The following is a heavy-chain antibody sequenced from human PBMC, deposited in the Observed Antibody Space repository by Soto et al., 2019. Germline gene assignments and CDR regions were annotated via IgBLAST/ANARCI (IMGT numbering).Heavy chain of an antibody. CDR3: ASLRSRWNIDY. CDR1: GGSISSGNYY. CDR2: ISYSGST. J-gene: IGHJ4*02. D-gene: IGHD6-13*01. V-gene: IGHV4-30-4*01. Sequence: SETLSLTCTVSGGSISSGNYYWSWIRQPPGKGLEWIGFISYSGSTYYSTSLKSRLFTSLDTSKNQFSLQLTSVTAADTAVYYCASLRSRWNIDYWGQGTLVTVSS.